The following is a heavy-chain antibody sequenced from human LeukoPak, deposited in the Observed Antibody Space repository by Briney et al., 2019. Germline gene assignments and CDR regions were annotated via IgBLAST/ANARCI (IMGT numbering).Heavy chain of an antibody. J-gene: IGHJ4*02. Sequence: SETLSLTHPVSGHPQRNGYCRGRIRQPPGKGLEWIGSIYHSGSTYYNPSLKSRVTISVDTHKKQLSLKLRAVSAADTAGCLLMRVCYRGNLPFEFWGQGTLVTVSS. V-gene: IGHV4-38-2*01. CDR2: IYHSGST. D-gene: IGHD4-23*01. CDR3: MRVCYRGNLPFEF. CDR1: GHPQRNGYC.